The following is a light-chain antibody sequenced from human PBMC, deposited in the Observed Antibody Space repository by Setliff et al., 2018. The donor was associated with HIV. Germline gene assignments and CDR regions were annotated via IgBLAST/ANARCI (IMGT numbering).Light chain of an antibody. J-gene: IGLJ1*01. CDR1: TGAVASGHY. CDR3: LLYYGGFYV. CDR2: STT. Sequence: QAVVTQEPSLTVSPGGTVTLTCASSTGAVASGHYANWFQQKPGRAPRALIYSTTYKHSWTPARFSGSLLGGRAALTLSDVRPEDEAEYYCLLYYGGFYVFGSGTKVTVL. V-gene: IGLV7-43*01.